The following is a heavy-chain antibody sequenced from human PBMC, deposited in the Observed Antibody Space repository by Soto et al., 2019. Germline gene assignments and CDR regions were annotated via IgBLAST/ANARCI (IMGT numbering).Heavy chain of an antibody. CDR2: ISYGGGTT. CDR3: AKNQGYYYDSTGYHFDY. CDR1: EFTFNNYA. D-gene: IGHD3-22*01. Sequence: GSLRLSCAASEFTFNNYAMSWVRQAPGKGLEWVSAISYGGGTTYYADSVKGRFTISRDNSKNTLYLQMNSLRAEDTAVYYCAKNQGYYYDSTGYHFDYWGQGTLVTVSS. V-gene: IGHV3-23*01. J-gene: IGHJ4*02.